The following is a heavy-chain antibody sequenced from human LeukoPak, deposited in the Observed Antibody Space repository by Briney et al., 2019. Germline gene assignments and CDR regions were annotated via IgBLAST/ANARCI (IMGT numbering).Heavy chain of an antibody. CDR2: IWYDGSNK. Sequence: GRSPRLSCAASGFTFRNHGMYWVRQAPGKGLEWVAVIWYDGSNKYYGDSVKGRFTISRDNSKNTLYLQMNSLRVEDTAVYYCARDIGGFYRGYGDSWGQGTLVTVSS. J-gene: IGHJ4*02. V-gene: IGHV3-33*01. CDR1: GFTFRNHG. CDR3: ARDIGGFYRGYGDS. D-gene: IGHD5-12*01.